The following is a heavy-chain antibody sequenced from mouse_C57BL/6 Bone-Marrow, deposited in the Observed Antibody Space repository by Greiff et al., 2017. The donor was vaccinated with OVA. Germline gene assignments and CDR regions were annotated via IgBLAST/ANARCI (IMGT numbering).Heavy chain of an antibody. CDR2: IYPGDGDT. CDR3: ARRGHYYGSSYVFDY. V-gene: IGHV1-82*01. CDR1: GYAFSSSW. D-gene: IGHD1-1*01. Sequence: QVQLQQSGPELVKPGASVKISCKASGYAFSSSWMNWVKQRPGKGLEWIGRIYPGDGDTNYNGKFKGKATLTADKSSSTAYKQLSSVTSEDSAVYFCARRGHYYGSSYVFDYWGRGTTLTVSS. J-gene: IGHJ2*01.